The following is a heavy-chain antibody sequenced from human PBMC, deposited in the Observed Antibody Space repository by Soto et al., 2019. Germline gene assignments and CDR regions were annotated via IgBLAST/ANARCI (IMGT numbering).Heavy chain of an antibody. J-gene: IGHJ6*02. CDR3: AREGVSSRWYNYYGMDV. Sequence: PSETLSLTCTASGGSISSYYWSWIRQPPGKGLEWIGYIYYSGSTNYNPSLKSRVTISVDTSKNQFSLKLSSVTAADTAVYYCAREGVSSRWYNYYGMDVWGQGTTVTVSS. CDR2: IYYSGST. CDR1: GGSISSYY. V-gene: IGHV4-59*01. D-gene: IGHD6-13*01.